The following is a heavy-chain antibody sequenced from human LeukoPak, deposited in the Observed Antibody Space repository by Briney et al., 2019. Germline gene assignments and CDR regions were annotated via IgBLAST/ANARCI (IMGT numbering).Heavy chain of an antibody. CDR2: IYYSGST. Sequence: SETLSLTCTVSGGSISSYYWSWIRQPPGKGLEWIGYIYYSGSTNYNPSLKSRVTISVDTSKNQFSLKLSSVTAADTAVYYCARHRIQLTTHWYFDLWGRGTLVTVSS. CDR1: GGSISSYY. V-gene: IGHV4-59*08. J-gene: IGHJ2*01. D-gene: IGHD5-18*01. CDR3: ARHRIQLTTHWYFDL.